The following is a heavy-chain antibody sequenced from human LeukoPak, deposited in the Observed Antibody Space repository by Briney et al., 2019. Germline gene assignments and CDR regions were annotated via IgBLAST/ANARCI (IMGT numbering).Heavy chain of an antibody. CDR2: INAYNGNT. J-gene: IGHJ6*02. CDR1: GYTFTSYG. Sequence: SVKVSCKASGYTFTSYGISWVRQAPGQGLEGMGWINAYNGNTNYAQKLQGRVTMTTDTSTSTAYMELRSLRSDDTAVYYCARDLGYSSSWYRPYYYYYGMDVWGQGTTVTVSS. D-gene: IGHD6-13*01. V-gene: IGHV1-18*01. CDR3: ARDLGYSSSWYRPYYYYYGMDV.